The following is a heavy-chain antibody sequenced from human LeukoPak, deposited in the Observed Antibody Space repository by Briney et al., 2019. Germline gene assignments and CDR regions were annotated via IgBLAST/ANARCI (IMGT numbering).Heavy chain of an antibody. V-gene: IGHV3-53*01. Sequence: GGSLRLSCAASGFSVNSNYMSWVRQAPGKGLEWVSVIYSSGSTYYADSVKGRFTISRDNSKNTLHLQMNTLRAEDTAVYYCARDCRYSSGWTAKGDAFDIWGQGTMVTVSS. D-gene: IGHD6-19*01. CDR2: IYSSGST. CDR1: GFSVNSNY. J-gene: IGHJ3*02. CDR3: ARDCRYSSGWTAKGDAFDI.